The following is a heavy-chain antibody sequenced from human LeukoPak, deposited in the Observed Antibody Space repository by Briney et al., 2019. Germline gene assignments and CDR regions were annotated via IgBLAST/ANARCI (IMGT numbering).Heavy chain of an antibody. J-gene: IGHJ4*02. V-gene: IGHV4-59*08. Sequence: SETLSLTCTVSGGSISSYYWSWLRQPPGKGLEWIGYIYYSGSTNYNPSLKSRVTISVDTSKNQFSLKLSSVTAADTAVYYCARHVREYSSLGYWGQGTLVTVSS. CDR3: ARHVREYSSLGY. D-gene: IGHD6-6*01. CDR1: GGSISSYY. CDR2: IYYSGST.